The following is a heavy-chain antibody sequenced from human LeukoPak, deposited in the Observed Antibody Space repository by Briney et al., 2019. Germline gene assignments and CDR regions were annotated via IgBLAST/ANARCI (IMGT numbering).Heavy chain of an antibody. CDR2: IYSSGTT. CDR1: GLTVSSTY. Sequence: GGSLRLSCAASGLTVSSTYMSCVRQAPGRGLEGVSIIYSSGTTYYPDSVKGRFTISRDSSKNTLYLQMNSLRAEDTAVYYCVGTKLGYCSGGSCEDWLDPWGQGTLVTVSS. J-gene: IGHJ5*02. CDR3: VGTKLGYCSGGSCEDWLDP. D-gene: IGHD2-15*01. V-gene: IGHV3-66*01.